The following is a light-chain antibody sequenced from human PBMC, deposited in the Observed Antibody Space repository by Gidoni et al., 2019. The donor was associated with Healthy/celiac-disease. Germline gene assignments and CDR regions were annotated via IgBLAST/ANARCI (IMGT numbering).Light chain of an antibody. V-gene: IGLV1-40*01. CDR3: QSYDSSLSRRV. J-gene: IGLJ3*02. Sequence: QSVLTQPPSVSGAPGPRVTISCTGSSSNIGAGYDVHWYQQLPGTAPKLLIYGNSNRPSGVPDRFSGSKSGTSASLAITGLQAEDEADYYCQSYDSSLSRRVFGGGTKLTVL. CDR1: SSNIGAGYD. CDR2: GNS.